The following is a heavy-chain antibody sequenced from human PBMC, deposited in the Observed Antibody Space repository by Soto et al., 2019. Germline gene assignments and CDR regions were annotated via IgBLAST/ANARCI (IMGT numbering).Heavy chain of an antibody. CDR3: AKDRGRYCSGGTCYLFDS. V-gene: IGHV3-30*18. CDR2: ISYDGTNK. Sequence: GGSLRLSWAALGCTFGDFGMHWVSKAQGKGLEWVAIISYDGTNKYYADSVKGRFTISRDNSKNTLYLQMNSLRVEDTALYYCAKDRGRYCSGGTCYLFDSWGQGALVTVSS. D-gene: IGHD2-15*01. J-gene: IGHJ4*02. CDR1: GCTFGDFG.